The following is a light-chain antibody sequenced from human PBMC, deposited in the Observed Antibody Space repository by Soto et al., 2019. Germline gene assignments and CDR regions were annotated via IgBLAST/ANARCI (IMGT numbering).Light chain of an antibody. CDR2: AAS. CDR3: QQLNSYPIT. Sequence: IQLTQSPSSLSASVGDRVTITCRASQGISSYLAWYQQKPGQAPKLLIYAASTLQSGVPSSFSGSGSGTDFTLTISRLHTEDFATYYCQQLNSYPITSGQGTRLEIK. CDR1: QGISSY. V-gene: IGKV1-9*01. J-gene: IGKJ5*01.